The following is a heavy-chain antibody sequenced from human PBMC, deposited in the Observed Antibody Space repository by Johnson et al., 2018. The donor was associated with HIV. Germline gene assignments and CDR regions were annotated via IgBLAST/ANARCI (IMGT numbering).Heavy chain of an antibody. V-gene: IGHV3-30*14. Sequence: QVQLVESGGGVVQPGRSLRLSCAASGFTFSSYAMHWVRQAPGKGLEWVAVISYDGSNKYYADSVKGRFTISRDNSKNTLDLQMGSLRAEDMAVYYCAIPYYYDSGDYRWGQGTMVTVSA. J-gene: IGHJ3*01. CDR3: AIPYYYDSGDYR. CDR2: ISYDGSNK. CDR1: GFTFSSYA. D-gene: IGHD3-22*01.